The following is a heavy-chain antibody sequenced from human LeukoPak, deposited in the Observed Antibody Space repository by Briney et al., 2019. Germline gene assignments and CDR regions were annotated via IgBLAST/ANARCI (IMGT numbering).Heavy chain of an antibody. CDR3: AKEGYYGSGSFPDY. V-gene: IGHV3-30*18. J-gene: IGHJ4*02. CDR2: ISHDGSNE. Sequence: GRSLRLSCAASGFTFSSYGMHWVRQAPGKGLEWVAVISHDGSNEYYADSVKGRFTISRDNSKNTLYLQMNSLRPEDTAVYYCAKEGYYGSGSFPDYWGQGTLVTVSS. CDR1: GFTFSSYG. D-gene: IGHD3-10*01.